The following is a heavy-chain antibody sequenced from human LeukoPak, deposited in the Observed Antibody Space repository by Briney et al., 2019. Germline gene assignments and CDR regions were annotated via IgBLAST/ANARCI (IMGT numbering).Heavy chain of an antibody. Sequence: GGSLLLSCAASGFTFSSYAMHWVRQAPGKGLEWVAVISYDGSNKYYADSVKGRFTISRDNSKNTLYLQMNSLRAEDTAVYYCARILDWGQGTLVTVSS. V-gene: IGHV3-30-3*01. J-gene: IGHJ4*02. CDR3: ARILD. CDR2: ISYDGSNK. D-gene: IGHD3-3*02. CDR1: GFTFSSYA.